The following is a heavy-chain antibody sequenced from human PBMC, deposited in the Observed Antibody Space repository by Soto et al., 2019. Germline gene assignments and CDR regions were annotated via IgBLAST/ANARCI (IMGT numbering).Heavy chain of an antibody. CDR3: ARDDQQLVLGGYNWFDP. CDR2: ISYDGSNK. CDR1: GFTFSSYA. D-gene: IGHD6-13*01. V-gene: IGHV3-30-3*01. J-gene: IGHJ5*02. Sequence: QVQLVESGGGVVQPGRSLRLSCAASGFTFSSYAMHWVRQAPGKGLEWVAVISYDGSNKYYADSVKGRFTISRDNSKNTLYLQMNSLRAEDTAVYYCARDDQQLVLGGYNWFDPWGQGTLVTVSS.